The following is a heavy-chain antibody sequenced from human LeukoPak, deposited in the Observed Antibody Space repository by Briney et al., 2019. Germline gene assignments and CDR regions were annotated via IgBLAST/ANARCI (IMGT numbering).Heavy chain of an antibody. CDR2: ISSSSSTT. V-gene: IGHV3-48*01. CDR1: GFTFSSYS. J-gene: IGHJ4*02. Sequence: GGSLRLSCVASGFTFSSYSMNWVRQAPGKGLEWVSYISSSSSTTYYADSVKGRFTISRDNAKNSLYLQINSLRAEDTAVYYCARAITILGVVMNGPQGDYGGQGTLVTVS. D-gene: IGHD3-3*01. CDR3: ARAITILGVVMNGPQGDY.